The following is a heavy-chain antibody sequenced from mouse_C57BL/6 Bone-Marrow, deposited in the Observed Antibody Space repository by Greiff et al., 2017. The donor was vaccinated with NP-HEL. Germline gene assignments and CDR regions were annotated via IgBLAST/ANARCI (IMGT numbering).Heavy chain of an antibody. CDR1: GYAFSSYW. Sequence: QVQLKESGAELVKPGASVKISCKASGYAFSSYWMNWVKQRPGKGLEWIGQIYPGDGDTNYNGKFKGKATLTADTSSSTAYMQISSLTSEDSAVYFGARYYGSSYYFDYWGQGTTLTVSS. CDR2: IYPGDGDT. V-gene: IGHV1-80*01. J-gene: IGHJ2*01. CDR3: ARYYGSSYYFDY. D-gene: IGHD1-1*01.